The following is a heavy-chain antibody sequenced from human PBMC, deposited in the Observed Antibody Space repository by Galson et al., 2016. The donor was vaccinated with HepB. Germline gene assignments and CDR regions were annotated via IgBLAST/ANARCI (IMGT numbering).Heavy chain of an antibody. Sequence: LRLSCAASGFTFEDYAMHWVRQFPGKGLEWVSGINWNSGVTDYADSVKGRFTISRDNAKNSLYLQMNSLRPEDTAFYYCTKDFYSSGPEYFHHWGRGTLVTVSS. V-gene: IGHV3-9*01. CDR1: GFTFEDYA. J-gene: IGHJ1*01. CDR2: INWNSGVT. D-gene: IGHD3-22*01. CDR3: TKDFYSSGPEYFHH.